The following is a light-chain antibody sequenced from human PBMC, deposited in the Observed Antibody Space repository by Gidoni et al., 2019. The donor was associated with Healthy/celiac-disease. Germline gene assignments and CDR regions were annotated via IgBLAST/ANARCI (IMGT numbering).Light chain of an antibody. Sequence: IQITQSPSSLSASVGARVTITCQASQDISNYLNWYQQKPGKAPKLLIYDASSLETGVTSRFSGSGSGTDFTFAISSLQPEDIATYYCQQYDNLPRTFGEGTKVEIK. V-gene: IGKV1-33*01. CDR1: QDISNY. CDR2: DAS. CDR3: QQYDNLPRT. J-gene: IGKJ4*02.